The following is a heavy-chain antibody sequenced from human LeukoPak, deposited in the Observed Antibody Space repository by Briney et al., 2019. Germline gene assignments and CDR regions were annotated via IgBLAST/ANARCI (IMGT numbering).Heavy chain of an antibody. CDR2: ISNNNII. Sequence: GGSLRLSCAASGFSISSYSMNWVRQAPGKGLEWVSYISNNNIIYYADSVKGRFTISRDNGRDSLYLQMSSLRDEDTAVYYCARDRAVAGHTYWYFDLWGRGTLVTVSS. J-gene: IGHJ2*01. D-gene: IGHD6-19*01. V-gene: IGHV3-48*02. CDR1: GFSISSYS. CDR3: ARDRAVAGHTYWYFDL.